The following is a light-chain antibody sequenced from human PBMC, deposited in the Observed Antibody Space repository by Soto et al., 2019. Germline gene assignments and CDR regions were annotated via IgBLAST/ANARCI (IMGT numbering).Light chain of an antibody. CDR1: QSINSN. CDR2: GIS. CDR3: QQHSKWPIT. V-gene: IGKV3-15*01. Sequence: EIVMTQSPGTLSLSPGETATLSCRASQSINSNYLAWYQQKPGQAPRLLIYGISTRAADIPARFSGSGSGTDFTLTISSLQSEDFAVYYCQQHSKWPITFGQGTRLEIK. J-gene: IGKJ5*01.